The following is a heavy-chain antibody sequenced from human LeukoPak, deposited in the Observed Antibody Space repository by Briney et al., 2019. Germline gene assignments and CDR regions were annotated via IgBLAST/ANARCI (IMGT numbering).Heavy chain of an antibody. D-gene: IGHD4-17*01. Sequence: GGSLRLSCAASGFTFSSYEMNWVRQAPGKGLEWVSVIYRRGSTYYADSVKGRFTISRDNSKNTLYLQMNSLRVEDTAMYYCARVEVGVRDGDYVYWFDPWAREPWSPSPQ. J-gene: IGHJ5*02. CDR1: GFTFSSYE. CDR2: IYRRGST. CDR3: ARVEVGVRDGDYVYWFDP. V-gene: IGHV3-53*01.